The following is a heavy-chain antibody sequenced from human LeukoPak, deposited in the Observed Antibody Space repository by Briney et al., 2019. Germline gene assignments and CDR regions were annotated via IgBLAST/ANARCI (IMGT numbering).Heavy chain of an antibody. Sequence: GGSLRLSCAASGFTFSSYSMNWVRQALGKGLEWVSSISSSSYIYYADSVKGRFTISRDNAKNSLYLQMNSLRAEDTAVYYCARSRYYCSSTSCSYDYWGQGTLVTVSS. V-gene: IGHV3-21*01. CDR1: GFTFSSYS. J-gene: IGHJ4*02. CDR2: ISSSSYI. D-gene: IGHD2-2*01. CDR3: ARSRYYCSSTSCSYDY.